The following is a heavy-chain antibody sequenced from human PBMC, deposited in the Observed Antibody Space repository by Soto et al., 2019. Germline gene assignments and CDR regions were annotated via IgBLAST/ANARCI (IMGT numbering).Heavy chain of an antibody. J-gene: IGHJ6*02. CDR1: GFTFSTYW. V-gene: IGHV3-74*01. Sequence: EVQLVESGGGLVQPGGSLRLSCVASGFTFSTYWMHWVRQAPRKGLVWVSRIKFDGSTTSYADSVNGRFTITRDNAKNTVYLQMNSLGGEDTGVYYCERGIRNYYGVDVWGQGTTVTVSS. CDR3: ERGIRNYYGVDV. CDR2: IKFDGSTT. D-gene: IGHD5-18*01.